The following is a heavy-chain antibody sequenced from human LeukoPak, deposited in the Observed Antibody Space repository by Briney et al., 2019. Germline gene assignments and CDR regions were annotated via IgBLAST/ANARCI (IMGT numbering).Heavy chain of an antibody. J-gene: IGHJ4*02. CDR3: ARLLYDYVWGSYRYTDDY. V-gene: IGHV4-39*01. CDR1: GGSISSSSYS. CDR2: IYYSGST. D-gene: IGHD3-16*02. Sequence: PSETLSLTCTVSGGSISSSSYSWGWIRQPPGKGLEWIGSIYYSGSTYYNPSLKSRVTISVDTSKNQFSLKLSSVTAADTAVYYCARLLYDYVWGSYRYTDDYWGQGTLVTVSS.